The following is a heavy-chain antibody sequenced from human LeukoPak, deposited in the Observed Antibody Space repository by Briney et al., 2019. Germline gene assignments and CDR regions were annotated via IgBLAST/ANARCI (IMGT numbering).Heavy chain of an antibody. Sequence: GGSLRLSCAASGFTFSSYWMHWVRQAPGKGLVWVSRFNSDGSSTSYADSVKGRFTISRDYAKNTLFLQMNSLRAEDTAVYYCARGFDSSGQDYWGQGTLVTVSS. V-gene: IGHV3-74*01. J-gene: IGHJ4*02. D-gene: IGHD3-22*01. CDR3: ARGFDSSGQDY. CDR2: FNSDGSST. CDR1: GFTFSSYW.